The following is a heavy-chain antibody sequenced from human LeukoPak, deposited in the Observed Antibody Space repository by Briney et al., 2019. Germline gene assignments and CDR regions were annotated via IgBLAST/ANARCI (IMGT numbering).Heavy chain of an antibody. J-gene: IGHJ4*02. V-gene: IGHV1-8*01. D-gene: IGHD3-10*01. CDR2: MNPNSGNT. CDR1: GYTFTTYD. CDR3: ARRIRGAPTDY. Sequence: ASVKVSCKASGYTFTTYDLNWVRQATGQGLEWMGWMNPNSGNTGYAQKFQGRVTMTRDISITTAYMELSNLTSEDTAVYYCARRIRGAPTDYWGQGTLVTVSS.